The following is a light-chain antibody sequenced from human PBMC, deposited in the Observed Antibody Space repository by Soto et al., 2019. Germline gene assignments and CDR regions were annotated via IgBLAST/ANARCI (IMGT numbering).Light chain of an antibody. CDR2: DVS. CDR3: SSYTSSSTVL. V-gene: IGLV2-14*01. Sequence: QSVLTQPASVSGSLGQSITISCTGTSSDVGGYNYVSWYQQHPGKAPKLMIYDVSNRPSGVSNRFSGSKSGNTASLTISGLQAEDGADYYCSSYTSSSTVLFGGGTKLTVL. CDR1: SSDVGGYNY. J-gene: IGLJ2*01.